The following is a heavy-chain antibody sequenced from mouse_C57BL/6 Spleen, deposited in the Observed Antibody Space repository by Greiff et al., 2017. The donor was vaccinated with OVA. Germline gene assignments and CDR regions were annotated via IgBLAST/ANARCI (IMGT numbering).Heavy chain of an antibody. J-gene: IGHJ2*01. CDR3: ARSGAGKDY. V-gene: IGHV1-59*01. Sequence: VQLQQPGAELVRPGTSVKLSCKASGYTFTSYWMHWVKQRPGQGLEWIGVIDPSDSSTNYNQKFKGKATLTVDTSSSTAYMQLRSLTAEDSAVYYCARSGAGKDYWGQGTTLTVSA. CDR2: IDPSDSST. CDR1: GYTFTSYW. D-gene: IGHD4-1*01.